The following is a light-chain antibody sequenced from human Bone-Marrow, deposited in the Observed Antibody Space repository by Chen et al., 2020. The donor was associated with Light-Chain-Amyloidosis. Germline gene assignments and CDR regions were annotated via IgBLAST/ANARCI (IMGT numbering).Light chain of an antibody. V-gene: IGKV3-20*01. CDR3: LQYYTSPLP. CDR2: GSS. CDR1: QTISSNY. Sequence: EIVLTQSLGTLSLSPGEGANLSCRASQTISSNYLTWYQQNFGKAPRLLIYGSSSRATGIPDRFTGSGSGTVFTLTINRLEPEDFAMYYCLQYYTSPLPFGGGTKVEIK. J-gene: IGKJ4*01.